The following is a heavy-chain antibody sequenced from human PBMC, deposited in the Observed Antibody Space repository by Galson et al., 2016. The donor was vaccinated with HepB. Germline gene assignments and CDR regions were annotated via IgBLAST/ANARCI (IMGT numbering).Heavy chain of an antibody. D-gene: IGHD1-1*01. V-gene: IGHV3-21*01. Sequence: SLRLSCAASGFTFSTYTMNWVRQAPGKGLEWVSSISSSSFFIYYADTVKGRFTISRDNANNSLYLQMNSLRAEDTAVYYCVRSEKVNHYNFEGYYYYGLDVWGQGTTVTVSS. CDR2: ISSSSFFI. CDR3: VRSEKVNHYNFEGYYYYGLDV. J-gene: IGHJ6*02. CDR1: GFTFSTYT.